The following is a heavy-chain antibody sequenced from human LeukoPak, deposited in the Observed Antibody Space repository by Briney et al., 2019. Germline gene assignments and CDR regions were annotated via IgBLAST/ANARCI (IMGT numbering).Heavy chain of an antibody. CDR3: ARRNAMDV. CDR2: ISAGGGGS. Sequence: GGSLRLSCAASGFILSNYAMSWVRQAPGKGLEWVSSISAGGGGSYYADSVKGRFTISRDNSKNTLYLQMNSLRAEDTAVYYCARRNAMDVWGQGTTVIVFS. CDR1: GFILSNYA. V-gene: IGHV3-23*01. J-gene: IGHJ6*02.